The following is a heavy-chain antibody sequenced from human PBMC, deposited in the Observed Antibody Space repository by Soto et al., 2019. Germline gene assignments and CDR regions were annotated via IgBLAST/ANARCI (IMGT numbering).Heavy chain of an antibody. D-gene: IGHD3-3*01. CDR3: ARHTIFGVVPLNFDY. CDR2: IYYSGST. V-gene: IGHV4-30-4*01. J-gene: IGHJ4*02. CDR1: GGSISSGDYY. Sequence: PSETLSLTCTVSGGSISSGDYYWSWIRQPPGKGLEWIGYIYYSGSTYYNTSLKSRVTISVDTSKNQFSLKLSSVTAADTAVYYCARHTIFGVVPLNFDYWGQGTLVTVSS.